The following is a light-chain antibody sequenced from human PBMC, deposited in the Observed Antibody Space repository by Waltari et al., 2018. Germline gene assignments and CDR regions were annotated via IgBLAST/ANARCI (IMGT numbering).Light chain of an antibody. Sequence: QSLLTQSPSASGTPGQRVSISCSGSRSNIGHNHVYWYQHLPGTAPRLLVYDSDRRPSGVPERFSASKSGTSASLAISGLRSEDEADYYCAAWDDSRSVVFGGGTRLTVL. V-gene: IGLV1-47*01. CDR2: DSD. CDR1: RSNIGHNH. CDR3: AAWDDSRSVV. J-gene: IGLJ2*01.